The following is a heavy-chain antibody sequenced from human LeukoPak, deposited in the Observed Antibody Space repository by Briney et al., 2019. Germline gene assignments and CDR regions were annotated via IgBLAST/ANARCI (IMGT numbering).Heavy chain of an antibody. D-gene: IGHD2-15*01. CDR3: ARRGTPLPTYFDY. Sequence: ASVKVSCKASGYTFTGYYMHWVRQAPGQGLEWMGWINPNSGGTNYVQKFQGRVTMTRVTSISTAYMELSRLRSDDTAVYYCARRGTPLPTYFDYWGQGTLVTVSS. CDR2: INPNSGGT. CDR1: GYTFTGYY. J-gene: IGHJ4*02. V-gene: IGHV1-2*02.